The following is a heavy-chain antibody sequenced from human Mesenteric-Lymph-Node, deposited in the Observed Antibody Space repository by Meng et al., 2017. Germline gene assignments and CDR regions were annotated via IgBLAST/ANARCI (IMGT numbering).Heavy chain of an antibody. CDR1: GGSISSSNW. V-gene: IGHV4-4*02. Sequence: QVQLQESGPGLLKPSGTLSLTCAVSGGSISSSNWWSWVRQPPGKGLEWIGEIYHSGSTNYNPSLKSRVTISVDKSKNQFSLKLSSVTAADTAVYYCASGRKYCSSTSCYGQFDYWGQGTLVTVSS. D-gene: IGHD2-2*01. J-gene: IGHJ4*02. CDR3: ASGRKYCSSTSCYGQFDY. CDR2: IYHSGST.